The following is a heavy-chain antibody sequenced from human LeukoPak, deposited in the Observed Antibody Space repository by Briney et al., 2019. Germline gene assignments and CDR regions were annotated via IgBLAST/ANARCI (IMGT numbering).Heavy chain of an antibody. CDR1: GFTFSSYE. CDR3: ARNPVEAAMWRLWVDP. D-gene: IGHD2-15*01. Sequence: GGSLRLSCAASGFTFSSYEMNWVRQAPGKGLEWVSYISSSGSTIYYADSVKGRFTISRDNAKNSLYLQMNSLRAEDTAVYYCARNPVEAAMWRLWVDPWGQGTLVTVSS. V-gene: IGHV3-48*03. J-gene: IGHJ5*02. CDR2: ISSSGSTI.